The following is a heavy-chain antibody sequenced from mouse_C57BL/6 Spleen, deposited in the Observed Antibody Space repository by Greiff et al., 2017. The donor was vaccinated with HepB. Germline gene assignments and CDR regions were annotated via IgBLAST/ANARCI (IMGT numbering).Heavy chain of an antibody. CDR3: ARSPHYDYDSGWFAY. J-gene: IGHJ3*01. V-gene: IGHV1-22*01. CDR2: INPNNGGT. D-gene: IGHD2-4*01. Sequence: EVKLVESGPELVKPGASVKMSCKASGYTFTDYNMHWVKQSHGKSLEWIGYINPNNGGTSYNQKFKGKATLTVNKSSSTAYMELRSLTSEDSAVYYCARSPHYDYDSGWFAYWGQGTLVTVSA. CDR1: GYTFTDYN.